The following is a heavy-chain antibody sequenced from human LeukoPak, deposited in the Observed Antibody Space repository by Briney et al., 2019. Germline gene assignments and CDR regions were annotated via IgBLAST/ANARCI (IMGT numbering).Heavy chain of an antibody. CDR2: INPNSGST. J-gene: IGHJ3*02. D-gene: IGHD3-3*01. V-gene: IGHV1-2*02. CDR1: GDTFTGYY. CDR3: ARSRTGSAFCAFDI. Sequence: ASLKVSCKASGDTFTGYYMHCVRQAPGQGLEWMGWINPNSGSTNYAQTLQGRVTMTRDTSNSTAYLELSRLRSDDTAVYYCARSRTGSAFCAFDIWGQGTLVTVSS.